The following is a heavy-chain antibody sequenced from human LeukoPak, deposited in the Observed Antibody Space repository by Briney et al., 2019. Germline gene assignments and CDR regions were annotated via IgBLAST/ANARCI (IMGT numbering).Heavy chain of an antibody. D-gene: IGHD6-19*01. CDR2: ISTTGGNT. Sequence: PGGSLRLSCVASGFNFNNYAMRWVRQAPGKGLEWVSSISTTGGNTYYADSVKGRFTISRDKSENTMFLQMNSLRAEDTAVYYCAKDAMAGTGTFDYWGQGTLVTVSS. CDR1: GFNFNNYA. CDR3: AKDAMAGTGTFDY. V-gene: IGHV3-23*01. J-gene: IGHJ4*02.